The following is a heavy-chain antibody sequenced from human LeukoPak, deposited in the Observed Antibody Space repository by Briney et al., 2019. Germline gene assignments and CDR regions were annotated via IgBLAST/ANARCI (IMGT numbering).Heavy chain of an antibody. CDR2: ISGSGGST. CDR1: GFTFSSYA. Sequence: GGSLRLSCAASGFTFSSYAMSWVRQAPGKGLEWVSAISGSGGSTYYADSVKGRFTISRDSSKNTLYLQMNSLRAEDTAVYYCAKVRYYYDSSGYSYFDYWGQGTLVTVSS. CDR3: AKVRYYYDSSGYSYFDY. D-gene: IGHD3-22*01. J-gene: IGHJ4*02. V-gene: IGHV3-23*01.